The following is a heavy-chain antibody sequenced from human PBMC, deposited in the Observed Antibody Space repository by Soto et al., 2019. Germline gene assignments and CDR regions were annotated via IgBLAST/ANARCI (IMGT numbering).Heavy chain of an antibody. D-gene: IGHD4-4*01. J-gene: IGHJ6*02. V-gene: IGHV4-31*03. CDR1: GGSISSGGYY. CDR3: ARDRGPTVPYGMDV. Sequence: PSETLSLTCTVSGGSISSGGYYWSWIRQHPGKGLEWIGYIYYSGSTYYNPSLKSRVTISVDTSKNQFSLKLSSVTAADTAVYYCARDRGPTVPYGMDVWGQGTTVTVSS. CDR2: IYYSGST.